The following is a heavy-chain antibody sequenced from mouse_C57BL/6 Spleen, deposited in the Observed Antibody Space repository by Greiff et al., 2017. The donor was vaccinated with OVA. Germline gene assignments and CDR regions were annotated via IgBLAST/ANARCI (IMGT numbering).Heavy chain of an antibody. V-gene: IGHV1-82*01. CDR3: ASFISYAMDY. D-gene: IGHD1-2*01. Sequence: QVQLKESGPELVKPGASVKISCKASGYAFSSSWMNWVKQRPGKGLEWIGRIYPGDGDTNYNGKFKGKATLTADKSSSTAYMQLSSLTSEDSAVYFCASFISYAMDYWGQGTSVTVSS. J-gene: IGHJ4*01. CDR1: GYAFSSSW. CDR2: IYPGDGDT.